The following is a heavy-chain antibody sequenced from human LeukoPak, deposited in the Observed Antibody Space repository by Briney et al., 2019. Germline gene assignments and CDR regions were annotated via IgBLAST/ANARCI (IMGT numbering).Heavy chain of an antibody. CDR1: GSTFSRNS. Sequence: SVKVSCKASGSTFSRNSISWVRQVPGQGLEWMGRFIPMVGVAAYAQKFQGRITITEDRSTNTAFMELSSLRSEDTAVYYCARVQAVGVPVAIDAYYSYGMDVWGQGTAVTVSS. J-gene: IGHJ6*02. CDR3: ARVQAVGVPVAIDAYYSYGMDV. V-gene: IGHV1-69*04. CDR2: FIPMVGVA. D-gene: IGHD2-2*02.